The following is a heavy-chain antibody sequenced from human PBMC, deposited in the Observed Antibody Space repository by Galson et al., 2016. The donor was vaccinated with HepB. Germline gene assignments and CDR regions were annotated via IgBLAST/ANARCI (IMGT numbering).Heavy chain of an antibody. V-gene: IGHV3-30*18. J-gene: IGHJ3*02. CDR3: AKDQGILRHFDWLTYDAFDM. CDR2: ISTNGISQ. Sequence: SLRLSCAASGFTFSKYALHWVRQAPGKGLEWVAVISTNGISQNYEDSVKGRFTVYRDNSKNTVDLQMNRLRPEDTAVYYCAKDQGILRHFDWLTYDAFDMWGQGTMVTVSS. CDR1: GFTFSKYA. D-gene: IGHD3-9*01.